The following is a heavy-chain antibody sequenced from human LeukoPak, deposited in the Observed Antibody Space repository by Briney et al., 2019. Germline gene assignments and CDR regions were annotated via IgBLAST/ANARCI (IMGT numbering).Heavy chain of an antibody. J-gene: IGHJ4*02. CDR3: ASGDYQFDY. CDR2: ISYDGSNK. Sequence: PGGSLRLSCAASGFIFSKYAMHWVRQAPGKGLEWVAIISYDGSNKHFADSVRGRFTISRDNSKNTLYLQMNSPKPEDTAVYYCASGDYQFDYWGQGTLVTVSS. CDR1: GFIFSKYA. V-gene: IGHV3-30*04. D-gene: IGHD2-2*01.